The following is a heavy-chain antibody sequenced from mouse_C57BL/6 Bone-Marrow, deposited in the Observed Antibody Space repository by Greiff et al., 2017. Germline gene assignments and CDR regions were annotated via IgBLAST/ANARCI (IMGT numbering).Heavy chain of an antibody. D-gene: IGHD4-1*01. CDR2: MHPNGGSP. V-gene: IGHV1-64*01. CDR3: ARDWAMDY. J-gene: IGHJ4*01. Sequence: VQLQQPGAELVKPGASVKLSCKASGYTFTNYWMHWVKQRPGQGLEWIGMMHPNGGSPDYNEKFKSEATLSVDKSSRTAYMELSSLTSEDSAVYYCARDWAMDYWGQGTSVTVSS. CDR1: GYTFTNYW.